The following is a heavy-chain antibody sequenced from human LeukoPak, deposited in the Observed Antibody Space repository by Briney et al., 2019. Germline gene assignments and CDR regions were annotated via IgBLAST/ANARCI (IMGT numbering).Heavy chain of an antibody. V-gene: IGHV1-2*02. CDR1: GYTFTGYY. Sequence: GASVKVSCRASGYTFTGYYMHWVRQAPGQGLEWMGWINPNSGGTNYAQKFQGRVTMTRDTSISTAYMELSRLRSDDTAVYYCARVYGDWGLYYYYYMDVWGKGTTVTVSS. D-gene: IGHD4-17*01. CDR3: ARVYGDWGLYYYYYMDV. J-gene: IGHJ6*03. CDR2: INPNSGGT.